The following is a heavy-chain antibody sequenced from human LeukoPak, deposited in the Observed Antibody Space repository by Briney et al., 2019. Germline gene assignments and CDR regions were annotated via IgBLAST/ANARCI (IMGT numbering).Heavy chain of an antibody. Sequence: SETLSLTCTVSRGSISSSSSYWGWIRQPPGKGLEWIGSVRYSGKTYYNQSLKSRVTMSLDTSKNQFSLRPTSVTAADTAVYSCARHYYDSSGLAYYFDYWGQGTLVTVSS. J-gene: IGHJ4*02. D-gene: IGHD3-22*01. CDR2: VRYSGKT. V-gene: IGHV4-39*01. CDR3: ARHYYDSSGLAYYFDY. CDR1: RGSISSSSSY.